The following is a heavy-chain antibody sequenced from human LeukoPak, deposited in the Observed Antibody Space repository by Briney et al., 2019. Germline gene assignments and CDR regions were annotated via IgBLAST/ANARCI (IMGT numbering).Heavy chain of an antibody. D-gene: IGHD3-22*01. CDR3: GKDRPNYYHSSGHYYRQNGDY. V-gene: IGHV4-4*07. J-gene: IGHJ4*02. CDR2: IYTSGST. CDR1: GGSISSYY. Sequence: SETLSLTCTVSGGSISSYYWSWIRQPAGKGLEWIGRIYTSGSTNYNPSLKSRVTMSVDTSKNQFSLKLSSVTAADTAVYYCGKDRPNYYHSSGHYYRQNGDYWGQGTLVTVSS.